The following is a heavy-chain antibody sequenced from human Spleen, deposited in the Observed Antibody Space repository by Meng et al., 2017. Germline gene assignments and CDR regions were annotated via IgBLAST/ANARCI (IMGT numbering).Heavy chain of an antibody. CDR1: GFTFSNAW. Sequence: GESLKISCAASGFTFSNAWMSWVRQAPGKGLEWVGRIKSKTDGGTTDYAAPVKGRFTISRDDSKNTLYLQMNSLRVEDTAVYYCAKAGGEPTPSTTVGYGMDVWGQGTTVTVSS. J-gene: IGHJ6*02. CDR3: AKAGGEPTPSTTVGYGMDV. CDR2: IKSKTDGGTT. D-gene: IGHD4-11*01. V-gene: IGHV3-15*01.